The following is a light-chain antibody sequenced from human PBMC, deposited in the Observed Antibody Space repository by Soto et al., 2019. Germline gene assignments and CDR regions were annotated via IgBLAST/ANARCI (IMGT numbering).Light chain of an antibody. J-gene: IGKJ1*01. CDR2: DAS. V-gene: IGKV1-33*01. CDR1: QEISNY. Sequence: IQMIQSPSSLSASLGDRVTITCQASQEISNYLNWYQQKAGKAPKLLIYDASNLEIGVPSRFIGSGSGTDFTFTIRSLEPEDIATNYCQQYDNIPLTFGQGIKVEI. CDR3: QQYDNIPLT.